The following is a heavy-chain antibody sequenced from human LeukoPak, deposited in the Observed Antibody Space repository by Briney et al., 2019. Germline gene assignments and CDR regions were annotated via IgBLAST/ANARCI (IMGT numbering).Heavy chain of an antibody. V-gene: IGHV1-69*13. CDR3: ARGWLAETTVVTPYNY. CDR1: GGTFSGNA. D-gene: IGHD4-23*01. J-gene: IGHJ4*02. Sequence: SVKVSCKASGGTFSGNAISWVRQAPGQGLEWMGGIMPIFGTANYAQKFQGRVTITAVESLSTAYMELSSLRSGDTAVYYCARGWLAETTVVTPYNYWGQGTLVTVSS. CDR2: IMPIFGTA.